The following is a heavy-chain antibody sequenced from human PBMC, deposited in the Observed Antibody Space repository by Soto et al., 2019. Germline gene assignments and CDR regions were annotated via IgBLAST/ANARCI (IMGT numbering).Heavy chain of an antibody. V-gene: IGHV3-30-3*01. Sequence: GGSLRLSCAASGFTFSSYAMHWVRQAPGKGLEWVAVISYDGSNKYYADSVKGRFTISRDNSKNTLYLQMNSLRAEDTAVYYWARDSQARITMIEIWGQGTLVTVSS. CDR3: ARDSQARITMIEI. CDR1: GFTFSSYA. CDR2: ISYDGSNK. D-gene: IGHD3-22*01. J-gene: IGHJ4*02.